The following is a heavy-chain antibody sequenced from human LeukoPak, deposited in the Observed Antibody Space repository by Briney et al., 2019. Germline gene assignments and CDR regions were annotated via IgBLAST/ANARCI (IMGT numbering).Heavy chain of an antibody. Sequence: GRSLRLSCAASGFTFSSYGMHWVRQAPGKGLEWVAFIRYDGSNKYYADSVKGRFTISRDNPKNTLYLQMNSLRAEDTAVYYCAKDQGGAIDYWGQGTLVTVSS. CDR3: AKDQGGAIDY. CDR2: IRYDGSNK. V-gene: IGHV3-30*02. CDR1: GFTFSSYG. D-gene: IGHD3-16*01. J-gene: IGHJ4*02.